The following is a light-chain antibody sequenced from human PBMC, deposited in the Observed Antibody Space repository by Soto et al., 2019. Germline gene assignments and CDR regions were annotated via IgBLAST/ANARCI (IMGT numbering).Light chain of an antibody. CDR3: QQYGSSPRT. J-gene: IGKJ1*01. CDR2: GAS. Sequence: IVWTQSPGTLSLSPGERATLSCRASQSVSSSYLAWYQQKPGQAPRLLIYGASSRATGIPDRFSGSGSGTDFTLTISRLEPEDFAVYYCQQYGSSPRTFDQGTKVDIK. V-gene: IGKV3-20*01. CDR1: QSVSSSY.